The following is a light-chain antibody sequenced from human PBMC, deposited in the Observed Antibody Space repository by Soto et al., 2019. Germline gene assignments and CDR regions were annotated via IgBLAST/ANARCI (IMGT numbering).Light chain of an antibody. CDR3: QQGSNWPPGLT. CDR1: QSVSSY. CDR2: DAS. V-gene: IGKV3-11*01. J-gene: IGKJ4*01. Sequence: EIALTQSPATLSLSPVERATLSFRASQSVSSYLAWYQQKPGQAPRLLIYDASNRATGIPARFSGSGSGTDFTLTISSLEPEDFAVYYCQQGSNWPPGLTFGGGTKVDIK.